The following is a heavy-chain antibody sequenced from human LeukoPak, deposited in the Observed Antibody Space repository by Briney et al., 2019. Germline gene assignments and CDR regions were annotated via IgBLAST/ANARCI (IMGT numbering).Heavy chain of an antibody. J-gene: IGHJ4*02. D-gene: IGHD2-2*01. CDR2: FDPEDGET. V-gene: IGHV1-24*01. Sequence: GAAVKVSCKVSGYTLTELSMHWVRKAPGKGLEWMGGFDPEDGETIYAQKFQGRVTMTEDTSTDTAYMELSSLRSEDTAVYYCATPAFYCSSTSCLFDYWGQGTLVTVSS. CDR1: GYTLTELS. CDR3: ATPAFYCSSTSCLFDY.